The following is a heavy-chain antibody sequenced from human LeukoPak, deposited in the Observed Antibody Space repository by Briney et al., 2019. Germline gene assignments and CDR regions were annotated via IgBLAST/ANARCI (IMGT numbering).Heavy chain of an antibody. V-gene: IGHV3-23*01. CDR3: AKCGSGWHCDWFDP. CDR1: GFTFSNYA. D-gene: IGHD6-19*01. Sequence: PGGSLRLSCAASGFTFSNYAISWVRQAPGKGLEWVSAISGSGGTTYYADSVKGRFTISRDNSKNTLYLQMNSLRAEDTAVYYCAKCGSGWHCDWFDPWGQGTLVTVSS. J-gene: IGHJ5*02. CDR2: ISGSGGTT.